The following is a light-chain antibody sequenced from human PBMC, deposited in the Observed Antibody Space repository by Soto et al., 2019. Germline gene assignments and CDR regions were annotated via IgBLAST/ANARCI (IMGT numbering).Light chain of an antibody. CDR3: CSYAGSSLCV. V-gene: IGLV2-11*01. Sequence: QSALTQPRSVSGSPGQSVTISCTGTSSDVGGHNLVSWYQQHPGKAPKLVIYDVSKCPSGVPDRFFGSKSGNTASLTISGLQAEDEGDYYCCSYAGSSLCVFGGGTKLTVL. CDR2: DVS. J-gene: IGLJ3*02. CDR1: SSDVGGHNL.